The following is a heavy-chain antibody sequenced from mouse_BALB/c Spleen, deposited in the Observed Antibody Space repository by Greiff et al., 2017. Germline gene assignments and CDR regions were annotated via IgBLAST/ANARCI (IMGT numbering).Heavy chain of an antibody. Sequence: EVMLVESGGGLVQPGGSRKLSCAASGFTFSSFGMHWVRQAPEKGLEWVAYISSGSSTIYYADTVKGRFTISRDNPKNTLFLQMTSLRSEDTAMYYCARYYGNYVGAMDYWGQGTSVTVSS. D-gene: IGHD2-1*01. CDR3: ARYYGNYVGAMDY. J-gene: IGHJ4*01. CDR1: GFTFSSFG. V-gene: IGHV5-17*02. CDR2: ISSGSSTI.